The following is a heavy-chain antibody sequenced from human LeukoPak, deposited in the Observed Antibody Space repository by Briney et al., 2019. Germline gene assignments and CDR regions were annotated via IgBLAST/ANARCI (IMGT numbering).Heavy chain of an antibody. CDR2: IYYSGST. Sequence: PSETLSFTCTVSGGSISSSSYYWGWIRQPPGKGLEWIGSIYYSGSTYYNPSLKSRVTISVDTSKNQFSLKLSSVTAADTAVYYCARGTLGVSQYFQHWGQGTLVTVSS. CDR3: ARGTLGVSQYFQH. CDR1: GGSISSSSYY. J-gene: IGHJ1*01. D-gene: IGHD7-27*01. V-gene: IGHV4-39*07.